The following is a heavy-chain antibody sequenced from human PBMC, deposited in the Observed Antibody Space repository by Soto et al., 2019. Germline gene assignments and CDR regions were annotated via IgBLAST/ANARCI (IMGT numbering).Heavy chain of an antibody. V-gene: IGHV2-26*01. CDR2: IFSNDEK. CDR1: GFSFNNPRVG. CDR3: ARIYGFGELFVFDY. D-gene: IGHD3-10*01. Sequence: QVTLKESGPVLVKPTETLTLTCTVSGFSFNNPRVGVSWIRQPPGKALEWLAHIFSNDEKSYSTSLKSGLTISKATSKSQVVLTMTSMDPVDTATYYCARIYGFGELFVFDYWGQGTLVTVSS. J-gene: IGHJ4*02.